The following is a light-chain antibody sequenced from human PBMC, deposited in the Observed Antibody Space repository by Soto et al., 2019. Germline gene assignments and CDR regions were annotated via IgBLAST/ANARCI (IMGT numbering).Light chain of an antibody. V-gene: IGKV1-39*01. CDR1: QSISSF. Sequence: DIQMTQSPSSLSASVGDRVTITCRASQSISSFLTWYQQKAGKAPKLLIYAASSLQSGVPSWFSGSGSGTDFTLTISSLQPEDFASYYCQQSFSTPPTFGQGTKVEIK. CDR2: AAS. J-gene: IGKJ1*01. CDR3: QQSFSTPPT.